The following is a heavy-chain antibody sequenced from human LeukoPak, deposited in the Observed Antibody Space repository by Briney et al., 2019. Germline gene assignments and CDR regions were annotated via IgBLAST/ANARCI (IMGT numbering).Heavy chain of an antibody. Sequence: KTEGSLRLYCAASGFTVSSYYMTWVRQAPGKGLEWISCISTSGSTIYSADSVKGRFTFSRDNARHSLYLQMNSLRAEDTAVYYCARDGPGYSFDYWGQGTLVTVSS. CDR3: ARDGPGYSFDY. CDR2: ISTSGSTI. V-gene: IGHV3-11*04. D-gene: IGHD5-18*01. J-gene: IGHJ4*02. CDR1: GFTVSSYY.